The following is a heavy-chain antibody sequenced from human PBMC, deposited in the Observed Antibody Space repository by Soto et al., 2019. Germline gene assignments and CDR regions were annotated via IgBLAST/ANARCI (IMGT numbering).Heavy chain of an antibody. V-gene: IGHV3-48*02. J-gene: IGHJ6*02. CDR2: ISSSSSTI. CDR3: ARDLQDTIFGVVTKVYYYGMDV. CDR1: GFTFSSYS. D-gene: IGHD3-3*01. Sequence: PGGSLRLSCAASGFTFSSYSMNWVRQAPGKGLEWVSYISSSSSTIYYADSVKGRSTLSRDNAKKSLYLQMNSLRDEDTAVYYCARDLQDTIFGVVTKVYYYGMDVWGQGTTVTVSS.